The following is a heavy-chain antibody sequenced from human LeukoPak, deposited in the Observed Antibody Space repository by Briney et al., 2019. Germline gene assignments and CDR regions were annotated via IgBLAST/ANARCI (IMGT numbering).Heavy chain of an antibody. Sequence: GGTLRLSYAASGFTFSSYGMSWVRQAPGKGLEWVAAISTTSGNIYYADSVKGRFTISRDNAKNSLYLQMNSLRVEDTALYYCARRAPSHDFDDWGQGTLVTVSS. CDR3: ARRAPSHDFDD. J-gene: IGHJ4*02. CDR2: ISTTSGNI. V-gene: IGHV3-21*01. CDR1: GFTFSSYG.